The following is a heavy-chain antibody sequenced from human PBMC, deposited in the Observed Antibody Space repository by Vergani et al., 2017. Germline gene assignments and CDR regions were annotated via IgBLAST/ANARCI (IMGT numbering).Heavy chain of an antibody. CDR3: TTENGNYDSSGYYSLRTD. V-gene: IGHV3-15*01. CDR1: GGSFSGYY. D-gene: IGHD3-22*01. CDR2: IKSKTDGGTT. J-gene: IGHJ4*02. Sequence: VQLQQWGAGLLKPSETLSLTCAVYGGSFSGYYWSWIRQPPGKGLEWVGRIKSKTDGGTTDYAAPVKGRFTISRDDSKNTLYLQMNSLKTEDTAVYYCTTENGNYDSSGYYSLRTDWGQGTLVTVSS.